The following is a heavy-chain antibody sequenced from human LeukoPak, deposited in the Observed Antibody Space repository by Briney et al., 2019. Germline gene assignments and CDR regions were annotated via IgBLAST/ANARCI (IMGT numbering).Heavy chain of an antibody. CDR2: INYSGNT. J-gene: IGHJ4*02. V-gene: IGHV4-39*01. D-gene: IGHD3-3*01. Sequence: SETLSLTCTVSGGSISSSSYYWAWVRQPPGKGVEWIGSINYSGNTFYNPSLKSRVTISVDTSKNQFSLKLSSMTAADTAVYYCARSKVGWLLQDWGQGTLVTVSS. CDR3: ARSKVGWLLQD. CDR1: GGSISSSSYY.